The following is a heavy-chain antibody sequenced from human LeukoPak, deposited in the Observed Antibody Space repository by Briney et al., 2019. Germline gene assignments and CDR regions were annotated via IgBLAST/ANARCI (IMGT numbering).Heavy chain of an antibody. CDR3: AKDGGWMDPSVLYWYFDL. J-gene: IGHJ2*01. V-gene: IGHV3-30*02. Sequence: PEESLRLSCAASGFTFNYYGMHWVRQAPGKVLEWVTFIPHDGSNKYYADSVKGRFTISRDNSKNTLFLQMNSLRAEDTAVYYCAKDGGWMDPSVLYWYFDLWGRGTLVTVSS. D-gene: IGHD3-16*01. CDR1: GFTFNYYG. CDR2: IPHDGSNK.